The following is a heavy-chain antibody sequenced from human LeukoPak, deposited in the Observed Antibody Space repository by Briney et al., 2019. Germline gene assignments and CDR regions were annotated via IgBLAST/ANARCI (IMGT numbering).Heavy chain of an antibody. V-gene: IGHV3-7*03. CDR2: IKQDGSEK. CDR1: GFTFSSYW. D-gene: IGHD2-15*01. Sequence: GGSLRLSCAASGFTFSSYWMSWVRQAPGKGLEWVSNIKQDGSEKYYVDSVKGRFTISRDNAKNSLYLQMNSLRAEDTAVYYCARDRWAYCSGGSCYSGDYYYGTDVWGKGTTVTVSS. CDR3: ARDRWAYCSGGSCYSGDYYYGTDV. J-gene: IGHJ6*04.